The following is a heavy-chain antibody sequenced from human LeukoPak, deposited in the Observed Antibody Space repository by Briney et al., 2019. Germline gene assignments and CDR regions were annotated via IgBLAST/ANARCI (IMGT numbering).Heavy chain of an antibody. CDR3: AREGYSYGLGYGMDF. Sequence: GASVTVSLTASGYTFTGYNMHWVRQAPGQGLGRMGGINPNSGGTNNAHKFQVRVTMTRDTSISTANLELSRLRSDGPAVYYCAREGYSYGLGYGMDFWGQGATVTVSS. D-gene: IGHD5-18*01. J-gene: IGHJ6*02. V-gene: IGHV1-2*07. CDR1: GYTFTGYN. CDR2: INPNSGGT.